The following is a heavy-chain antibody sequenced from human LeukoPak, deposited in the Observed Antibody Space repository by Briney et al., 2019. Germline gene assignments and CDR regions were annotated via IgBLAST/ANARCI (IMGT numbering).Heavy chain of an antibody. Sequence: GGSLRLSCAASGFTFSDHPMTWVRQAPGKGLKWVSYIDGSGTTIYYAESVKGRFTISRDNAKNSLYLQMNSLRAEDTALYYCARDMTITGADDYWGQGTRVTVSS. D-gene: IGHD6-13*01. V-gene: IGHV3-48*03. J-gene: IGHJ4*02. CDR1: GFTFSDHP. CDR2: IDGSGTTI. CDR3: ARDMTITGADDY.